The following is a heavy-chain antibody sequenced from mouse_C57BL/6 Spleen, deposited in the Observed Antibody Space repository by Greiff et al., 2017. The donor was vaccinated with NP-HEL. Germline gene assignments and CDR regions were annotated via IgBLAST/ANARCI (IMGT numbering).Heavy chain of an antibody. CDR2: IDPSDSYT. Sequence: QVQLQQSGAELVRPGTSVKLSCKASGYTFTSYWMHWVKQRPGQGLEWIGVIDPSDSYTNYNQKFKGKATLTVDTSSSTAYMQLSSLTSEDSAVYYCARGDYYGSRGYAMDYWGQGTSVTVSS. CDR3: ARGDYYGSRGYAMDY. J-gene: IGHJ4*01. V-gene: IGHV1-59*01. CDR1: GYTFTSYW. D-gene: IGHD1-1*01.